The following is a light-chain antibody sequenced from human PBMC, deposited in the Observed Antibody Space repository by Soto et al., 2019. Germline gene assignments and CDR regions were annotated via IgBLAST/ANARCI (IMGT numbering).Light chain of an antibody. CDR2: LGS. CDR1: QSLLHSNGYNY. Sequence: DIVMTQSPLSLPVTPGEPASISCRSSQSLLHSNGYNYLDWYLQKPGQSPQLLISLGSSRASGVPDRLSGSGSGTDFTLKISRVEAEDVGIYYCMQALQTPLSFGQGTRLEIK. J-gene: IGKJ5*01. V-gene: IGKV2-28*01. CDR3: MQALQTPLS.